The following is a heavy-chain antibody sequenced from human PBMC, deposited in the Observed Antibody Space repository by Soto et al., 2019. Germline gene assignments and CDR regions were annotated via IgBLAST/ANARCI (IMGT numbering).Heavy chain of an antibody. CDR2: INYNIGYT. D-gene: IGHD3-9*01. V-gene: IGHV1-18*01. J-gene: IGHJ3*02. Sequence: ASVKVSCKASGYSFTNYGISWVRRAPGQGLEWLGWINYNIGYTEYAQRVQGRVTLTTDTSTSTAYMELRNLRSDDTAVYYCARANYFGPTPGPFDIWGQGTKVTVSS. CDR1: GYSFTNYG. CDR3: ARANYFGPTPGPFDI.